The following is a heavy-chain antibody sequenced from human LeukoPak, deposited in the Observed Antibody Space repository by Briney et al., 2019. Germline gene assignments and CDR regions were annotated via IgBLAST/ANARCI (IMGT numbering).Heavy chain of an antibody. CDR1: GYTFTSYG. CDR3: ARSLQAVALSYYYYYYGMDV. D-gene: IGHD6-19*01. V-gene: IGHV1-18*01. CDR2: ISAYNGNT. J-gene: IGHJ6*02. Sequence: ASVKVSCKASGYTFTSYGISWVRQAPGQGLEWVGWISAYNGNTNYAQKLQGRVTMTTDTSTSTAYMELRSLRSDDTAVYYCARSLQAVALSYYYYYYGMDVWGQGTTVTVSS.